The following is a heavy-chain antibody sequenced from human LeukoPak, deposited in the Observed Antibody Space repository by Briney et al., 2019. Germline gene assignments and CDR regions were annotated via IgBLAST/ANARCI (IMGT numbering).Heavy chain of an antibody. V-gene: IGHV4-61*02. Sequence: SETLSLTCAVSGYSISSGYYWGWIRQPAGKGLEWIGRIYTSGSTNYNPSLKSRVTISVDTSKNQFSLKLSFVTAADTAVYYCARGKPGYDFWSGYYSSYFDYWGQGTLVTVSS. D-gene: IGHD3-3*01. CDR2: IYTSGST. CDR3: ARGKPGYDFWSGYYSSYFDY. J-gene: IGHJ4*02. CDR1: GYSISSGYY.